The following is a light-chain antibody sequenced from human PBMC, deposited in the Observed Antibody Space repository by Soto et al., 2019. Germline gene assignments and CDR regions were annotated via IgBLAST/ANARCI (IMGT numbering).Light chain of an antibody. Sequence: DIQMTQSPSTLSASVVDRFTITCRASQSISSWLAWYQQKPGTAPKLLIYHASTLESGVPSRFSGSGSGTEFTLTISSLQPDDFATYYCHQYNSYSFGQGTKVDNK. CDR3: HQYNSYS. V-gene: IGKV1-5*01. CDR1: QSISSW. CDR2: HAS. J-gene: IGKJ1*01.